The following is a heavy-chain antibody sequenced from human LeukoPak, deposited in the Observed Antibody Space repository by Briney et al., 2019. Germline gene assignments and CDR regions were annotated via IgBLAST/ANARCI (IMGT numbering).Heavy chain of an antibody. CDR3: ARHAGGISATGTRPFDY. J-gene: IGHJ4*02. CDR1: GASLSSSTYY. V-gene: IGHV4-39*01. CDR2: IYYSGST. Sequence: PSETLSLTCTVSGASLSSSTYYWGWIRQPPGKGLEWIGSIYYSGSTYYNPSLKSRVTMSVDTSKNQFSLKLSSVTAADTAVYYCARHAGGISATGTRPFDYWGQGTLVTVSS. D-gene: IGHD6-13*01.